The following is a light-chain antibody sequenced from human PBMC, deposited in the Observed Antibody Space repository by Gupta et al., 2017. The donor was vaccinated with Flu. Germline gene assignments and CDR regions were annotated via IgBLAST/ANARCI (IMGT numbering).Light chain of an antibody. J-gene: IGKJ5*01. V-gene: IGKV3-11*01. Sequence: TLSLSPGERATLSCRASQSVSSYLAWYQQKPGQAPRLLIYDASNRATGIPARFSGSGSGTDFTLTISSLEPEDFAVYFCQQRSNWPPITFGQGTRLEIK. CDR1: QSVSSY. CDR2: DAS. CDR3: QQRSNWPPIT.